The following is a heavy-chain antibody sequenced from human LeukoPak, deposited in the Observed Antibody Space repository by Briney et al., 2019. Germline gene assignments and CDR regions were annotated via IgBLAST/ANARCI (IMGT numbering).Heavy chain of an antibody. CDR3: ARGARYFDWLLPIDY. J-gene: IGHJ4*02. CDR1: GGSISTYY. Sequence: SETLSLTCTVSGGSISTYYWSWIRQPPGKGLEWIGYIYYSGSTYYNPSLKSRVTISVDTSKNQFSLKLSSVTAADTAVYYCARGARYFDWLLPIDYWGQGTLVTVSS. V-gene: IGHV4-59*08. CDR2: IYYSGST. D-gene: IGHD3-9*01.